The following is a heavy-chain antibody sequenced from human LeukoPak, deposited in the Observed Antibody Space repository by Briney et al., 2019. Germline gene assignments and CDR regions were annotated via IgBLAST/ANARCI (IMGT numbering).Heavy chain of an antibody. J-gene: IGHJ4*02. CDR2: ITNTPNYI. D-gene: IGHD6-13*01. Sequence: GGSLSLSCAASGFILNTYTITWVRQAPGKGLEWVSSITNTPNYIYYADSVKGRFTISRDNANNSLYLQMDSLRAEDTSVYFCARGSFSSTWFERYFFDSWGQGTLVTVSA. V-gene: IGHV3-21*01. CDR3: ARGSFSSTWFERYFFDS. CDR1: GFILNTYT.